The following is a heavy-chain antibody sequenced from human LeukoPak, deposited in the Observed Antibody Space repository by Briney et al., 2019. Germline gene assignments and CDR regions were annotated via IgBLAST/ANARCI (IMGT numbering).Heavy chain of an antibody. CDR2: IKQDGSEK. D-gene: IGHD2-21*01. V-gene: IGHV3-7*01. CDR1: GFPFRIYW. CDR3: ARDRHLLRLLTSNAFDI. Sequence: PGGSLRLSCAASGFPFRIYWMSWVRQAPGKGLEWVANIKQDGSEKYYVDSVKGRFTISRDNAKNSLYLQMNSLRAEDTAVYYCARDRHLLRLLTSNAFDIWGQGTMVTVSS. J-gene: IGHJ3*02.